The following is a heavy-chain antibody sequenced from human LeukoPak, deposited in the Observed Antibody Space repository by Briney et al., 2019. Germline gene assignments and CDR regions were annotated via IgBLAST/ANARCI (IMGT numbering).Heavy chain of an antibody. V-gene: IGHV6-1*01. CDR1: GDSVSNNIAT. CDR2: TYYRSRWGN. D-gene: IGHD6-19*01. CDR3: VRDSSGWYGY. Sequence: SQTLSLTCAISGDSVSNNIATWNWVRQSPSRGLEWLGRTYYRSRWGNDYAISVKGRITINPDTSRNQFSLQLNSVTPEDTAVYYCVRDSSGWYGYWGQGTLVTVSS. J-gene: IGHJ4*02.